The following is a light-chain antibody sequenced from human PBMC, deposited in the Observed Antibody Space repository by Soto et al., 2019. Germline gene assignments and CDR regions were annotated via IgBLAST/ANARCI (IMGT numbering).Light chain of an antibody. CDR3: QQSYSTLMYT. CDR1: QSITTY. J-gene: IGKJ2*01. Sequence: DIQMTQSPSSLSASVGDRVTITCRASQSITTYLNWYQQKPGKAPKLLIYAASSLQGGVTSRFSGGGSWTNVTLTISSLQPEDFAIYYCQQSYSTLMYTFGPGTKLEIK. CDR2: AAS. V-gene: IGKV1-39*01.